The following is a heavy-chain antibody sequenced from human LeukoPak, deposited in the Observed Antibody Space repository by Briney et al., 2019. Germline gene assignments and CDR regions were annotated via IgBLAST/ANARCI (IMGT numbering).Heavy chain of an antibody. CDR3: ARDGVWSGYPSDP. J-gene: IGHJ5*02. D-gene: IGHD3-3*01. CDR2: INPSGGST. CDR1: GYTFTSYY. Sequence: GASVTVSFKASGYTFTSYYMHWVRQAPGQGREWMGLINPSGGSTSYAQKFQGRVTMTRDTSTSTVYMELSSLRSEDTAVYYCARDGVWSGYPSDPWGQGTLVTVSS. V-gene: IGHV1-46*01.